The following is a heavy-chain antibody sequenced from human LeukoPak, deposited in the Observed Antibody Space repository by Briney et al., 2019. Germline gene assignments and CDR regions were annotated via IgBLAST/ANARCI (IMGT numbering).Heavy chain of an antibody. V-gene: IGHV4-31*03. CDR1: GGSISSGGYY. D-gene: IGHD5-18*01. Sequence: SETLSLNCTVSGGSISSGGYYWSWIREHPGNGLEWIGYIYYSGSTYYNPSLKSRVTISVDTSKNQFSLKLSSVTAADTAVYYCASRYSYGSGGFDYWGQGTLVTVSS. CDR3: ASRYSYGSGGFDY. J-gene: IGHJ4*02. CDR2: IYYSGST.